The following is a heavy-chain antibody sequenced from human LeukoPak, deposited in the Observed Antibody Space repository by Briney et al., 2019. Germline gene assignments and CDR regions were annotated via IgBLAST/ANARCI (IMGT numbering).Heavy chain of an antibody. CDR3: ARDQPDTAFDY. D-gene: IGHD5-18*01. CDR2: ISISSTYR. CDR1: GFTFGTYT. V-gene: IGHV3-21*01. J-gene: IGHJ4*02. Sequence: GGSLRLSCAASGFTFGTYTMNWVRQAPGKGLEWVLSISISSTYRYYADSVKGRFTMSRDNAKNSLFLQMNSLRAEDTAVYYCARDQPDTAFDYWGQGTLVTVSS.